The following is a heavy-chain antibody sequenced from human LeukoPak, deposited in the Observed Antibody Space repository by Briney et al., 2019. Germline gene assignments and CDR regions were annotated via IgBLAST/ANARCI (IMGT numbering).Heavy chain of an antibody. Sequence: GGSLRLSCAASGFTVSSNYMSWVRQAPGKGLEWVSVIYSGGSTYYADSVKGRFTISRDNSKNTLYLQMNSLRAEDTAVYYCARVTMVQGLEWYYYYMDVWGKGTTVTVSS. CDR1: GFTVSSNY. CDR3: ARVTMVQGLEWYYYYMDV. J-gene: IGHJ6*03. V-gene: IGHV3-53*01. CDR2: IYSGGST. D-gene: IGHD3-10*01.